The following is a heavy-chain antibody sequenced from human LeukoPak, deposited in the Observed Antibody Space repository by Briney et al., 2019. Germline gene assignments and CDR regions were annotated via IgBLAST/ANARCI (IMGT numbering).Heavy chain of an antibody. D-gene: IGHD5-12*01. CDR3: ARANRYDLYFDY. CDR1: GGPISVDY. J-gene: IGHJ4*02. CDR2: IYYIGRT. V-gene: IGHV4-59*01. Sequence: LETLSLTCIVSGGPISVDYWNWIRQAPGKGLEWIGYIYYIGRTKYNPSLASRLTISIDTSKSQFSLRLTSVTAADTAVYYCARANRYDLYFDYWGQGTLVTVSS.